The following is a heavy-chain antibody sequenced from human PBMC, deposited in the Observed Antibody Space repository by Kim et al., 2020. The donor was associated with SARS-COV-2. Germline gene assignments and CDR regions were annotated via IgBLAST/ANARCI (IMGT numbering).Heavy chain of an antibody. D-gene: IGHD5-12*01. Sequence: GGSLRLSCAASGFTFSSYSMNWVRQAPGKGLEWVSSISSSSSYIYYADSVKGRFTISRDNAKNSLYLQMNSLRAEDTAVYYCARDRGRGWLQPDYWGQGTLVTVS. V-gene: IGHV3-21*01. J-gene: IGHJ4*02. CDR3: ARDRGRGWLQPDY. CDR2: ISSSSSYI. CDR1: GFTFSSYS.